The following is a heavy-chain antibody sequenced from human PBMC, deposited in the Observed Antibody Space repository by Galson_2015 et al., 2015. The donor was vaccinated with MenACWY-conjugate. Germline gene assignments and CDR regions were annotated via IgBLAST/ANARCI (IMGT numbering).Heavy chain of an antibody. J-gene: IGHJ6*03. CDR2: IYSGGST. CDR1: GLIVSNNY. V-gene: IGHV3-53*01. Sequence: SLRLSCAASGLIVSNNYMRWVRQAPGKGLEWVSVIYSGGSTYYADSVKGRVTISRDNAKNTVYLQMNSLRAEDTAVYYCARVLLSDIRTWEGCSHYYMDVWGKGTTVTVSS. CDR3: ARVLLSDIRTWEGCSHYYMDV. D-gene: IGHD1-26*01.